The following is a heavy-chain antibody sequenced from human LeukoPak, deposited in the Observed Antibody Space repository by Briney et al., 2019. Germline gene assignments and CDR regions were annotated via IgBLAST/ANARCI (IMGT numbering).Heavy chain of an antibody. J-gene: IGHJ4*02. Sequence: PSETLSLTCNVSGGSISSGGYYWSWIRQHPGKGLEWIGYIYYSGSTYYNPSLKSRVTISVDTSKNQFSLKLSSVTAADTAVYYCARGVTVAFDYWGQGTLVTVSS. D-gene: IGHD4-23*01. CDR3: ARGVTVAFDY. V-gene: IGHV4-31*03. CDR1: GGSISSGGYY. CDR2: IYYSGST.